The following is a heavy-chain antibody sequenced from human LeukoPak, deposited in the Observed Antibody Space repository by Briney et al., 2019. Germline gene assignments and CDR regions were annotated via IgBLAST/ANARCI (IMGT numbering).Heavy chain of an antibody. CDR1: GYTFTSYA. V-gene: IGHV1-2*02. CDR2: INPNSGGT. D-gene: IGHD1-7*01. CDR3: ARVDHNWNYEGEWAFDI. J-gene: IGHJ3*02. Sequence: GASVKVSCKASGYTFTSYAMNWVRQAPGQGLEWMGWINPNSGGTNYAQKFQGRVTMTRDTSISTAYMELSRLRSDDTAVYYCARVDHNWNYEGEWAFDIWGQGTMVTVSS.